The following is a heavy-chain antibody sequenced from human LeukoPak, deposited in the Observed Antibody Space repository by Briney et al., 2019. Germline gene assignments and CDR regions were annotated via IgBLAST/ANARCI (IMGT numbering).Heavy chain of an antibody. J-gene: IGHJ4*02. CDR1: GYSFTSYW. CDR2: IYPGDSDT. D-gene: IGHD1-26*01. Sequence: HGESLQISCQGSGYSFTSYWIGWVRQLPGKGLEWMGIIYPGDSDTRYSPSFQGQVTISADKSISTAYLQWSSLKASDTAMYYCARRRDLYSGSYYPFDYWGQGTLVTVSS. CDR3: ARRRDLYSGSYYPFDY. V-gene: IGHV5-51*01.